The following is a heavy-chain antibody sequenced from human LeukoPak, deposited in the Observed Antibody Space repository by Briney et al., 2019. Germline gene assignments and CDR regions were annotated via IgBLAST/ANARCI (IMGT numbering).Heavy chain of an antibody. Sequence: GESLKISCTGSGYNFITYWIVWVRQVPGKGLEWMGIIYPGDSDIRYSPSFRGQVTISADKSISTAFLQWSSLKASDTAMYYCARTETRGDWDFDYWGQGTLVTVSS. CDR3: ARTETRGDWDFDY. D-gene: IGHD2-21*02. CDR2: IYPGDSDI. V-gene: IGHV5-51*01. CDR1: GYNFITYW. J-gene: IGHJ4*02.